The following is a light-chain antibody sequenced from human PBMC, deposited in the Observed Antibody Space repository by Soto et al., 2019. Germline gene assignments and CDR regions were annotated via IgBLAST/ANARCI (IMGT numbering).Light chain of an antibody. CDR1: QSISSY. CDR2: AAS. Sequence: DIQMTQSPSSLSASVGDRVTITCRARQSISSYLNWYQQKPGKAPKLLIYAASSLQSGGPSRFSGSGSWTDFTLTISSLQPEDFATYYCQQSYSTPKTFGQGTKVEIK. J-gene: IGKJ1*01. CDR3: QQSYSTPKT. V-gene: IGKV1-39*01.